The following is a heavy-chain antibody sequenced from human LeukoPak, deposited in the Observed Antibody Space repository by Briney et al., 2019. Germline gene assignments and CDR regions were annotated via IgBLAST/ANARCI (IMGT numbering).Heavy chain of an antibody. CDR2: ISSSSSYI. Sequence: PGGSLRLSCAASGFTFSSYSMNWVRQAPGKGLEWVSSISSSSSYIYYADSVKGRFTISRDNAQNSLYLQMNNLRAEDTAVYYCARDLIHRSGEADYWGQGTLVTVSS. J-gene: IGHJ4*02. CDR3: ARDLIHRSGEADY. D-gene: IGHD3-22*01. V-gene: IGHV3-21*04. CDR1: GFTFSSYS.